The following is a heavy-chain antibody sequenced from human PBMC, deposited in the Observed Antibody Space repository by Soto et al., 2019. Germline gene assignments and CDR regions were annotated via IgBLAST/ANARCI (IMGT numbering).Heavy chain of an antibody. V-gene: IGHV3-74*01. J-gene: IGHJ5*02. D-gene: IGHD6-13*01. CDR1: GFTFSSHW. CDR2: IDGDGSST. CDR3: AREIIAVIGTIRWFHP. Sequence: EVQLVESGGGLVQPGGSLRLSCAASGFTFSSHWMHWVRQAPGKGPVWVSRIDGDGSSTSYADSVKGRFTISRDNAKNTLYLQMNSLRVEDTAVYYCAREIIAVIGTIRWFHPWGQGTLVTVSS.